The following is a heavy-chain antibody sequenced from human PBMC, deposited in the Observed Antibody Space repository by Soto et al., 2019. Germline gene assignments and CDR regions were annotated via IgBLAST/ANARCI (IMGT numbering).Heavy chain of an antibody. V-gene: IGHV3-33*01. Sequence: GGSLRLSCAASGFTFSSYGMHWVRQAPGKGLEWVAGIWHDGSKTYYADSVKGRFTISRDNSKKTVDLQMNSLRAEDTAVYYFARDNDGSGHFSYFDFWGQGTPVTVSS. CDR1: GFTFSSYG. CDR3: ARDNDGSGHFSYFDF. J-gene: IGHJ4*02. D-gene: IGHD3-22*01. CDR2: IWHDGSKT.